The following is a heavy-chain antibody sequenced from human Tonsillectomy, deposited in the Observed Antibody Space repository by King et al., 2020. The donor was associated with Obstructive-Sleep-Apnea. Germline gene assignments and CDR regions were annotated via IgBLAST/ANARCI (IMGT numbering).Heavy chain of an antibody. CDR1: GGSFTGFY. CDR3: ARWVGGASFCTTTSCTFDY. V-gene: IGHV4-34*01. Sequence: VQLPQWGAGLLKPSETLSLTCAVNGGSFTGFYWSWLRQSPGKGLEWIGDINDSGVTNYNPSLKSRVTISVDTSKNQFSLKLKSVTAADTAVFYCARWVGGASFCTTTSCTFDYWGQGALVTVSS. CDR2: INDSGVT. J-gene: IGHJ4*02. D-gene: IGHD2-2*01.